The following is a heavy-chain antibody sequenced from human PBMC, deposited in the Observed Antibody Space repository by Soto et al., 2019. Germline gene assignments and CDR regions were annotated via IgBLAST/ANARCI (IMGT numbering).Heavy chain of an antibody. CDR1: GFTFSSYS. CDR2: ISSGSANV. Sequence: ESGGDLVQPGGSLRLSCAASGFTFSSYSMNWARQAPGKGLEWVSYISSGSANVYYADSVKGRFTISRDNARNSLYLQMNSLRVEDTAVYYCASGDPYRSSWYELDYWGQGTLVTVSS. D-gene: IGHD6-13*01. CDR3: ASGDPYRSSWYELDY. V-gene: IGHV3-48*01. J-gene: IGHJ4*02.